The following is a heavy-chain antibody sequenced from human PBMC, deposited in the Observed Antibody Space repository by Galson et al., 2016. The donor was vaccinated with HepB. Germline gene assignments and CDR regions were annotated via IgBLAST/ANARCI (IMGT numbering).Heavy chain of an antibody. Sequence: SLRLSCAASGFTFNNYGMTWVRQAPGKGLEGVSSISRSGDSTDYADSVKGRFTISRDNSKNTLSLQMNSLRAEDTAVYYCVQRSTAPDVWGKGTTVTVSS. CDR2: ISRSGDST. CDR3: VQRSTAPDV. J-gene: IGHJ6*04. V-gene: IGHV3-23*01. D-gene: IGHD1-1*01. CDR1: GFTFNNYG.